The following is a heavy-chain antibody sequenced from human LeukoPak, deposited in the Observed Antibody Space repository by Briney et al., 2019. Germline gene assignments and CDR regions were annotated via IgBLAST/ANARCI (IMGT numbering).Heavy chain of an antibody. D-gene: IGHD2-2*02. J-gene: IGHJ4*02. Sequence: VKVSCKASGGTFSSYAISWVRQAPGQGLEWMGGIIPIFGTANYAQKFQGRVTITADESTSTAYMELSSLRSEDTAVYYCARTVVVVPAAIPFDYWGQGTLVTVSS. CDR3: ARTVVVVPAAIPFDY. V-gene: IGHV1-69*13. CDR2: IIPIFGTA. CDR1: GGTFSSYA.